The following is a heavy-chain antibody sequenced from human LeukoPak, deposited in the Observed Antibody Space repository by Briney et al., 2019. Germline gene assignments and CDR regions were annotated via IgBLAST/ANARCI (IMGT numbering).Heavy chain of an antibody. CDR3: AKDQRVVPAAPYFDY. J-gene: IGHJ4*02. V-gene: IGHV3-30*02. Sequence: GGSLRLSCAGSGFTFSSYGMHWVRQAPGKGLEWVSFIRYDGSNKYYADSVKGRFTISRDNSKNTLYLQMNSLRAEDTAVYYCAKDQRVVPAAPYFDYWGQGTLVTVSS. D-gene: IGHD2-2*01. CDR2: IRYDGSNK. CDR1: GFTFSSYG.